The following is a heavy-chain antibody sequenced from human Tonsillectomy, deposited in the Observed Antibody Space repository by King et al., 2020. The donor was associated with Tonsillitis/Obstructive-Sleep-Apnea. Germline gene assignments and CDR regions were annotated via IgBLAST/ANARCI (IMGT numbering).Heavy chain of an antibody. J-gene: IGHJ2*01. CDR2: ISYDGSNR. Sequence: VQLVESGGGVVQPGRSLRLSCAASGFTFRSYGIHWVRQAPGKGLEWVAVISYDGSNRYYADSVKGRFTISRDNSKSTLYLQMNSLRAEDTAVYYCAREGGHYYDFWSGPHWYFDLWGRGTLLTVSS. V-gene: IGHV3-30*04. CDR1: GFTFRSYG. D-gene: IGHD3-3*01. CDR3: AREGGHYYDFWSGPHWYFDL.